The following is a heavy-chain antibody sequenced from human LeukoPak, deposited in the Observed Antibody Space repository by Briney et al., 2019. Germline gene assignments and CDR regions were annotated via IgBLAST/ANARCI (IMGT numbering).Heavy chain of an antibody. CDR3: ARDLVSSGMDV. D-gene: IGHD2-8*01. Sequence: PGGSLRLSCAASGFTFSSYSMNWVRQAPGKGLEWVSSISSSSSYIYYADSVKGQFTISRDNAKNSLYLQMNSLRAEDTAVYYCARDLVSSGMDVWGQGTTVTVSS. V-gene: IGHV3-21*01. CDR2: ISSSSSYI. CDR1: GFTFSSYS. J-gene: IGHJ6*02.